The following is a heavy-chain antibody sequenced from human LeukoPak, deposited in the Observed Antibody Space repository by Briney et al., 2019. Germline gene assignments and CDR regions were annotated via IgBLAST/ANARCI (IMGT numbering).Heavy chain of an antibody. CDR1: GGSISSSSYY. Sequence: PSKTLSLTCTVSGGSISSSSYYWGWIRQPPGKGLEWIGSIYYSGSTYYNPSLKSRVTISVDTSKNQFSLKLSSVTAADTAVYYCARDTSFGGHYYYMDVWGKGTTVTVSS. CDR3: ARDTSFGGHYYYMDV. CDR2: IYYSGST. V-gene: IGHV4-39*07. J-gene: IGHJ6*03. D-gene: IGHD3-10*01.